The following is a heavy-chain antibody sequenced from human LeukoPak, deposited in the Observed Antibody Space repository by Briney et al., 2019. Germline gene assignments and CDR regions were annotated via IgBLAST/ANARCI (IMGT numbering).Heavy chain of an antibody. V-gene: IGHV5-51*01. CDR2: INPAASDT. J-gene: IGHJ4*02. CDR1: GYGFTSYW. D-gene: IGHD3-22*01. Sequence: GESPKISCKGSGYGFTSYWIGWGRQMPGKGLQWMGIINPAASDTRYSPSFQGQVTISADKSISTAYLQWSSLKASDTAMYYCARYYHDSSGYHSSFDYWGQGTLVTVSS. CDR3: ARYYHDSSGYHSSFDY.